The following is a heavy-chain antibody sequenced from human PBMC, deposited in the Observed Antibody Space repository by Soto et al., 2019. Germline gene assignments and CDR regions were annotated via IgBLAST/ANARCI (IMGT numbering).Heavy chain of an antibody. CDR2: IIPIFGTA. J-gene: IGHJ6*02. D-gene: IGHD5-12*01. Sequence: GASVKVSCKASGGTFSSYAISWVRQAPGQGLEWMGGIIPIFGTANYAQKFQGRVTITADESTSTAYMELSSLRSEDTAVYYCARVRVATITGRGGSYYYYGMDVWGQGTTVTVSS. CDR3: ARVRVATITGRGGSYYYYGMDV. V-gene: IGHV1-69*13. CDR1: GGTFSSYA.